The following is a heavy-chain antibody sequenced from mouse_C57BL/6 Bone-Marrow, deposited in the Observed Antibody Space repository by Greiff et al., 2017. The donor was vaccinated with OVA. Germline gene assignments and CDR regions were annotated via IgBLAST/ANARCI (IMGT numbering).Heavy chain of an antibody. CDR3: TTRGYAMDY. CDR1: GFNIKDDY. V-gene: IGHV14-4*01. J-gene: IGHJ4*01. CDR2: IDPENGDT. Sequence: EVQRVESGAELVRPGASVKLSCTASGFNIKDDYMHWVKQRPEQGLEWIGWIDPENGDTEYASKFQGKATITADTSSNTAYLQLSSLTSEDTAVYYCTTRGYAMDYWGQGTSVTVSS.